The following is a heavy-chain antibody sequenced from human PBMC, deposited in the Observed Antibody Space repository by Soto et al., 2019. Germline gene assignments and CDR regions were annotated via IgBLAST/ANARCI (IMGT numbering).Heavy chain of an antibody. CDR1: GYSFNSYW. D-gene: IGHD6-13*01. CDR3: ARLRGSSSSWYVDYGMDF. J-gene: IGHJ6*02. CDR2: IYPGDSDT. V-gene: IGHV5-51*01. Sequence: PGESLKISCKGSGYSFNSYWIGWVRQMPGKGLEWMGIIYPGDSDTRYSPSFQGQVTTSAAKSISTAYLQWSSLKASDTAMYYCARLRGSSSSWYVDYGMDFWGQGTTVTVSS.